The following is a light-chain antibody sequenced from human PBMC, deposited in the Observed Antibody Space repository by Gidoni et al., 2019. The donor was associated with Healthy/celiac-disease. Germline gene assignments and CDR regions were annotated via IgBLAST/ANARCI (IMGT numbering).Light chain of an antibody. CDR1: NFGSKS. Sequence: SYVLTQPPSVSVAPGQTARITCGGNNFGSKSVHWYQQKQGQATVLVVYDDSDRTCGIAERVSGSNSGNTATLTISRVEAGDEADDDCQVWDSSSDHPVFGGGTKLTVL. CDR2: DDS. J-gene: IGLJ2*01. V-gene: IGLV3-21*02. CDR3: QVWDSSSDHPV.